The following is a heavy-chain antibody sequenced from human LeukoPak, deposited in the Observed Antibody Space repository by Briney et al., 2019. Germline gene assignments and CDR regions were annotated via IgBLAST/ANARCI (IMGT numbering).Heavy chain of an antibody. D-gene: IGHD1-14*01. J-gene: IGHJ4*02. CDR3: ASGEIPATGAFDY. Sequence: PSETLSLTCTVSGASVTNYHWSWVRQPAGKGLEWIGRMMTSGYTDYNPSLKSRVTISLDKSMNQFSLRLTSVTPADTAVYYCASGEIPATGAFDYWGQGTLVTVSS. CDR1: GASVTNYH. V-gene: IGHV4-4*07. CDR2: MMTSGYT.